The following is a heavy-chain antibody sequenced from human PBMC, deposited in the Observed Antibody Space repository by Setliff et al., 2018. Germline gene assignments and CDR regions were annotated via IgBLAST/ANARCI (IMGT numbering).Heavy chain of an antibody. V-gene: IGHV3-48*03. Sequence: PGGSLRLSCAASGFTFSTYEMNWVRQAPGKGLEWVSYISSSGSTIYYVDSVKGRFTISRDNAKNSLYLQMNSLRAEDTAVYYCARDWRHKAMDVWGQGTTVTVSS. CDR2: ISSSGSTI. D-gene: IGHD2-21*01. J-gene: IGHJ6*02. CDR3: ARDWRHKAMDV. CDR1: GFTFSTYE.